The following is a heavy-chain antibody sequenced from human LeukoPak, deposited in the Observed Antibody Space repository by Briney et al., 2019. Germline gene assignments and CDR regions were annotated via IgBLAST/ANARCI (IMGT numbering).Heavy chain of an antibody. CDR3: ARERDTAMVYGMDV. V-gene: IGHV3-33*01. D-gene: IGHD5-18*01. J-gene: IGHJ6*02. CDR2: IWYDGSNK. Sequence: GGSLRLSCAASGFTFSSYGMHWVRRAPGKGLEWVAVIWYDGSNKYYADSVKGRFTISRDNSKNTLYLQMNSLRAEDTAVYYCARERDTAMVYGMDVWGQGTTVTVSS. CDR1: GFTFSSYG.